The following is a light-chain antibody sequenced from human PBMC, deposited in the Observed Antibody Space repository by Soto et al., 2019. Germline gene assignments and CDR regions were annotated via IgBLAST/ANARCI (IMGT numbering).Light chain of an antibody. J-gene: IGKJ2*01. V-gene: IGKV3-20*01. CDR3: HQYGSSPYT. Sequence: EIVLTQSPGPLSLSPGERATLSCRASQSVSSNYLTWYQQKPGQAPRLLIYGASSRATGIPDRFSGSGSGTDFTLTISRLEPEDFAVYYCHQYGSSPYTFGQGTKLEIK. CDR2: GAS. CDR1: QSVSSNY.